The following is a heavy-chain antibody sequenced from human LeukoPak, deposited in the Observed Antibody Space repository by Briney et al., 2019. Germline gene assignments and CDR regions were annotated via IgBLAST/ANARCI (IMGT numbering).Heavy chain of an antibody. D-gene: IGHD3-10*01. J-gene: IGHJ6*02. V-gene: IGHV3-66*01. CDR2: ISSGGTT. Sequence: GGSLRLSCAASGFTVSSNYMNWVRQAPGKGLEWVSLISSGGTTYYTDSVKGRFTISRDNSKSTLYLQMNSLRAEDTAVYYCARDPSPVYYASGSSKYYYYGMDVWGPGTTVTVSS. CDR3: ARDPSPVYYASGSSKYYYYGMDV. CDR1: GFTVSSNY.